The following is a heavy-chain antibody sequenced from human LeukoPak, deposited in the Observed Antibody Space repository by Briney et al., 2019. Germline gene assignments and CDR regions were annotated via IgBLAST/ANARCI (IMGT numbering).Heavy chain of an antibody. D-gene: IGHD5-24*01. CDR3: ARGMATPLHYFDY. J-gene: IGHJ4*02. V-gene: IGHV4-34*01. CDR2: ICYSGST. Sequence: SETLSLTCAVYGGSFSGYYWSWIRQPPGKGLEWIGSICYSGSTYYNPSLKSRVTISVDTSKNQFSLKLSSVTAADTAVYFCARGMATPLHYFDYWGQGTLVTVSS. CDR1: GGSFSGYY.